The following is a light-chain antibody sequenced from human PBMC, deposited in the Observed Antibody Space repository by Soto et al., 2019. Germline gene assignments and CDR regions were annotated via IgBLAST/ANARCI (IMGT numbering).Light chain of an antibody. CDR2: GVS. V-gene: IGLV2-8*01. Sequence: QSALTQPPSASGSPGQSVTISCTGTRSDVGGYNSVSWYQQHPGKAPKLMIYGVSTRPSGVPDRFSGSKSGNTASLTVSGLQAEDEADYYCSSYAGRNNAVVFGGGTKLTVL. J-gene: IGLJ2*01. CDR1: RSDVGGYNS. CDR3: SSYAGRNNAVV.